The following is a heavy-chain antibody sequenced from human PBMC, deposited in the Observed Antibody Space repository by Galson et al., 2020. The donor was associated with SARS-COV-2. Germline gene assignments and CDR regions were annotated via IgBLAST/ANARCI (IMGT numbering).Heavy chain of an antibody. CDR1: GYTFTGYY. Sequence: ASVKVSCKASGYTFTGYYMHWVRQAPGQGLEWMGWTNPNSGGTNYAQKFQGRVTMTRDTSISTAYMELSRLRSDDTAVYYCAREGYYYDSSGYQNWFDPWGQGTLVTVSS. CDR3: AREGYYYDSSGYQNWFDP. V-gene: IGHV1-2*02. J-gene: IGHJ5*02. CDR2: TNPNSGGT. D-gene: IGHD3-22*01.